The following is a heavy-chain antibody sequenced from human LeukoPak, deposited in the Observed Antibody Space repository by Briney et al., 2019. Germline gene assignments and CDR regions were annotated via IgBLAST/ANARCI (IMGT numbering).Heavy chain of an antibody. CDR1: GFTVSSNY. V-gene: IGHV3-53*01. Sequence: GGSLRLSCAASGFTVSSNYMSWVLQAPGKGLEWVSVIYSGGSTYYADSVKGRFTISRDNSKNTLYLQMNSLRAEDTAVYYCAKTRPLDSSSWSHGDYWGQGTLVTVSS. CDR2: IYSGGST. D-gene: IGHD6-13*01. J-gene: IGHJ4*02. CDR3: AKTRPLDSSSWSHGDY.